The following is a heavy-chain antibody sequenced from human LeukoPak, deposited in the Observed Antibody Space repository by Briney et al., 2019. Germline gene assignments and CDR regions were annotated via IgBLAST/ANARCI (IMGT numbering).Heavy chain of an antibody. D-gene: IGHD6-19*01. V-gene: IGHV3-23*01. J-gene: IGHJ4*02. CDR2: VSASGDST. Sequence: AGGSLRLSCAASGFTFNKYAMTWVRQTPGKGLEWVSGVSASGDSTYYADSVKGRFTISRDNSKNTLYLQMNSLRAEDTAVYYCAGASIAVAGTDRVGFDYWGQGTLVTVSS. CDR1: GFTFNKYA. CDR3: AGASIAVAGTDRVGFDY.